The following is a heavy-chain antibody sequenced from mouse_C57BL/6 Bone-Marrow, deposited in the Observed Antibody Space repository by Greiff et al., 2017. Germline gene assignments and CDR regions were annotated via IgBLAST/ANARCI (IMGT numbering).Heavy chain of an antibody. CDR3: ASPLYFDV. Sequence: DVKLVESGGGLVKPGGSLKLSCAASGFTFSDYGMHWVRQAPEKGLEWVAYISSGSSTIYYADTVKGRFTISRDNAKNTLYLQMTSLRSEDTAMYYCASPLYFDVWGTGTTVTVSS. D-gene: IGHD6-1*01. CDR1: GFTFSDYG. J-gene: IGHJ1*03. CDR2: ISSGSSTI. V-gene: IGHV5-17*01.